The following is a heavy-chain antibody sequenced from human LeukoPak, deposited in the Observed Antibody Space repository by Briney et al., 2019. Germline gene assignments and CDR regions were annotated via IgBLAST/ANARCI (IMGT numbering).Heavy chain of an antibody. CDR2: IKQDGSEK. CDR3: ARVAGYSSGWYNPDAFDI. CDR1: GFAFSSYW. Sequence: PGGSLRLSCAASGFAFSSYWMSWVRQAPGKGLEWVANIKQDGSEKYYVDSVKGRFTISRDNAKNSLYLQMNSLRAEDTAVYYCARVAGYSSGWYNPDAFDIWGQGTMVTVSS. J-gene: IGHJ3*02. V-gene: IGHV3-7*01. D-gene: IGHD6-19*01.